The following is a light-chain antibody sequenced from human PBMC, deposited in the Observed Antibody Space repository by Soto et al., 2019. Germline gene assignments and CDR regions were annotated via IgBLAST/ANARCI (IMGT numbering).Light chain of an antibody. Sequence: QAVVTQPPSASGSPGQSVTISCTGTSSDVGGYNYVSWYQQHPGKAPKLMIYEVSKRPSGVPDRFSGSKSGNTASLTVSGLQAEDEADYYCSSYAGSNIGVFGGGTKLTVL. V-gene: IGLV2-8*01. CDR3: SSYAGSNIGV. CDR2: EVS. CDR1: SSDVGGYNY. J-gene: IGLJ2*01.